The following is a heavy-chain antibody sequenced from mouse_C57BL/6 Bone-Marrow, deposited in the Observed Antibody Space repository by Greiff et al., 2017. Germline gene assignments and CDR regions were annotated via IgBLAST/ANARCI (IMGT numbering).Heavy chain of an antibody. CDR1: GFTFSSYA. Sequence: VKLVESGGGLVKPGGSLKLSCAASGFTFSSYAMSWVRQTPEKRLKWVATISDGGSYTYYPDNVKGRFTISRDNAKNNLYLQMSHLKSEDTAMYYCARDERAITTVVAPFYAMDYWGQGTSVTVSS. CDR3: ARDERAITTVVAPFYAMDY. CDR2: ISDGGSYT. V-gene: IGHV5-4*01. D-gene: IGHD1-1*01. J-gene: IGHJ4*01.